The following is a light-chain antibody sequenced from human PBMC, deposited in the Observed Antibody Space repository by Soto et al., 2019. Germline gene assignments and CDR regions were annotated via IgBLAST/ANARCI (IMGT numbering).Light chain of an antibody. CDR2: EVT. CDR3: SSYTSSSTRV. J-gene: IGLJ3*02. Sequence: QSALTQPASVSGSPGQSITISCTGTSSDVGGYKYVSWYQQHPGKAPKLMIYEVTNRPSGVSNRFSGSKSGNTASLTISGLQAEDGAAYYCSSYTSSSTRVFGGGTKLTVL. V-gene: IGLV2-14*01. CDR1: SSDVGGYKY.